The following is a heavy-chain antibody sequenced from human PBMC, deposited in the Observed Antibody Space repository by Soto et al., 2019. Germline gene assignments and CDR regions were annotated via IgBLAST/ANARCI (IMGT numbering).Heavy chain of an antibody. Sequence: PSETLSLTCTVSGGSISTGSCNWGWIRQPPGKGLEWIGSIYYTGSRYYNPSLQSRVTISVDTSKNQFSLILSSVTAAETAVYYCVRLESGIFWGQGSLVTVSS. CDR1: GGSISTGSCN. V-gene: IGHV4-39*01. D-gene: IGHD2-21*01. J-gene: IGHJ4*02. CDR2: IYYTGSR. CDR3: VRLESGIF.